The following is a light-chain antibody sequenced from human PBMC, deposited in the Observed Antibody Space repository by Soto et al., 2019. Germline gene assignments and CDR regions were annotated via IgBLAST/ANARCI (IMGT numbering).Light chain of an antibody. CDR1: STDVGDNNF. Sequence: QSVLTQPPSASGSPGQSVTISCTGSSTDVGDNNFVAWYRHRPGKAPQLIIYEVFKRPSGVPDRFSGSKSGNTASLTVSGLQADDEADYYCSSYTSSSTLYVFGTGTKLTVL. J-gene: IGLJ1*01. CDR3: SSYTSSSTLYV. CDR2: EVF. V-gene: IGLV2-8*01.